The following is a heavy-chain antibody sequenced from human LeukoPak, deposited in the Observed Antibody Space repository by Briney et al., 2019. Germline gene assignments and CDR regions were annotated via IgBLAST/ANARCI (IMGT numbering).Heavy chain of an antibody. CDR1: GGSISSYY. D-gene: IGHD4-17*01. J-gene: IGHJ4*02. CDR2: IYYSGST. Sequence: TASETLSLTCTVSGGSISSYYWSWIRQPPGKGLEWIGYIYYSGSTNYNPSLKSRVTISVDTSKNQFSLKLSSVTAADTAVYYCARSWDGGVDYWGQGTLVTVSS. V-gene: IGHV4-59*12. CDR3: ARSWDGGVDY.